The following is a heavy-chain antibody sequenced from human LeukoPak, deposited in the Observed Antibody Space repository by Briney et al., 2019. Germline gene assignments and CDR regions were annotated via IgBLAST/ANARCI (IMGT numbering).Heavy chain of an antibody. CDR1: GYTFTSYD. Sequence: SVKVSCKASGYTFTSYDINWVRQAPGQGLEWMGGIIPIFGTANYAQKFQGRVTITADESTSTAYMELSSLKSEDTAVYYCYLGRTYDAFDIWGQGTMVTVSS. D-gene: IGHD3/OR15-3a*01. V-gene: IGHV1-69*13. CDR3: YLGRTYDAFDI. J-gene: IGHJ3*02. CDR2: IIPIFGTA.